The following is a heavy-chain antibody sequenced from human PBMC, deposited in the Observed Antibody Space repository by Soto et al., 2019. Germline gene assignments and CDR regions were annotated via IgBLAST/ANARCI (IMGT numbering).Heavy chain of an antibody. CDR1: GGSISSYY. CDR2: IYYSGST. Sequence: SETLSLTCTVSGGSISSYYWSWIRQPPGKGLEWIGYIYYSGSTNYNPSLKSRVTISVDTSKNQFSLKLSSVTAADTAVYYCARGRGDYVLEPVDYWGQGTLVTVS. V-gene: IGHV4-59*08. J-gene: IGHJ4*02. D-gene: IGHD4-17*01. CDR3: ARGRGDYVLEPVDY.